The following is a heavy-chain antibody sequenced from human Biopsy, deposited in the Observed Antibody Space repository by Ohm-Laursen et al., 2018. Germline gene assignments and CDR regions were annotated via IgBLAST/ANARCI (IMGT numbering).Heavy chain of an antibody. Sequence: VSSVKVSCKASGYTFTAYGISWVRQAPGQGLEWMGWISTYNDDTNIAQKFQGRVSMTTDTSTRTAYMELGSLRSGDTAIYFCARDPGYDFWSGSDPFDIWGQGTLVTVS. V-gene: IGHV1-18*04. CDR2: ISTYNDDT. CDR3: ARDPGYDFWSGSDPFDI. D-gene: IGHD3-3*01. CDR1: GYTFTAYG. J-gene: IGHJ3*02.